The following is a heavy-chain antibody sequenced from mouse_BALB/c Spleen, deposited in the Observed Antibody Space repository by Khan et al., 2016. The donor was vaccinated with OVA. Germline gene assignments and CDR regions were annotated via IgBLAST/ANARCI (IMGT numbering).Heavy chain of an antibody. CDR2: INTYTGEP. CDR3: ARKNYRYDRYFDV. Sequence: QIQLVQSGPELKKPGETVKISCKASGYTFTNYGMNWVKQAPGKGLKWMGWINTYTGEPTYAADFKGRFAFSLETSASTASLQINNLKNEDTATYFCARKNYRYDRYFDVWGAGTTVTVSS. D-gene: IGHD2-14*01. V-gene: IGHV9-3-1*01. CDR1: GYTFTNYG. J-gene: IGHJ1*01.